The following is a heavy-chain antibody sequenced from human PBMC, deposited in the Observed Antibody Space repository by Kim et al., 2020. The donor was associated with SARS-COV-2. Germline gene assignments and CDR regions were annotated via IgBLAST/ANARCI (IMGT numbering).Heavy chain of an antibody. D-gene: IGHD6-13*01. V-gene: IGHV3-74*01. CDR3: ARDVAGLDY. CDR2: ISWDGYST. Sequence: GGSLRLSCAASGFTFSDHWMHWVRQAPGEGLVWVSRISWDGYSTNYADSVKGRFTISRDNTKNTLYLQMNSLGVEDTAVYYCARDVAGLDYWGQGTLVTVSS. CDR1: GFTFSDHW. J-gene: IGHJ4*02.